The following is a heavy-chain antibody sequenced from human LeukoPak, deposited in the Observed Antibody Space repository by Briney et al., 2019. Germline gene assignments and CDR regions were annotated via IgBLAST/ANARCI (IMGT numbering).Heavy chain of an antibody. CDR1: GFTFSDYY. D-gene: IGHD2-2*01. J-gene: IGHJ3*02. CDR2: IYYSVST. Sequence: GSLRLSCAASGFTFSDYYMSWIRQPPGKGLEWIGTIYYSVSTYQNASLKSRVTISVDTSKKQFSLKLSSVTAADTAVYYCARHRGLTYCSSTSCYDDAFDIWGQGTMVTVSS. CDR3: ARHRGLTYCSSTSCYDDAFDI. V-gene: IGHV4-39*01.